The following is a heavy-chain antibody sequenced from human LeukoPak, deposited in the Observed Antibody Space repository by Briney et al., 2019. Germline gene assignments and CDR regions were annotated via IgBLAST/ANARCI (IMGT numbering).Heavy chain of an antibody. CDR2: IKQGGSEK. V-gene: IGHV3-7*01. CDR1: GFTFSRYW. D-gene: IGHD6-6*01. J-gene: IGHJ5*02. Sequence: GGSLRLSCAASGFTFSRYWMSWVRQAPGKGLEWVANIKQGGSEKYYVDSVKGRFTISRDNAKNSLYLQMNSLRAEDTAVYSCARDSEYSISLYNWFDPWGQGTLVTVSS. CDR3: ARDSEYSISLYNWFDP.